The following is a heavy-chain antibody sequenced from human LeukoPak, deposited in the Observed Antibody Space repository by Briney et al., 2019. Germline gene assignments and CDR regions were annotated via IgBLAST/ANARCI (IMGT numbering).Heavy chain of an antibody. J-gene: IGHJ4*02. CDR1: GLTFDDYS. D-gene: IGHD5-12*01. Sequence: PGGSLRLSCAASGLTFDDYSMQWVRQAAGKGLEWVSGISWNSGSIGYADSVKGRFTISRDNAKNSLYLQMNSLRAEDTALYYCAKDTRGYSAFVDYWGQGTLVTVSS. CDR3: AKDTRGYSAFVDY. CDR2: ISWNSGSI. V-gene: IGHV3-9*01.